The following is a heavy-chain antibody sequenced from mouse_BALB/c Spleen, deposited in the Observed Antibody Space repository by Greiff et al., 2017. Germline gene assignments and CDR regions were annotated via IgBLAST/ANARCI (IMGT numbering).Heavy chain of an antibody. CDR2: IRLKSNNYAT. CDR3: TYYGSSYGWYFDV. CDR1: GFTFSNYW. D-gene: IGHD1-1*01. J-gene: IGHJ1*01. V-gene: IGHV6-6*02. Sequence: EVQLVESGGGLVQPGGSMKLSCVASGFTFSNYWMNWVRQSPEKGLEWVAEIRLKSNNYATHYAESVKGRFTISRDDSKSSVYLQMNNLRAEDTGIYYCTYYGSSYGWYFDVWGAGTTVTVSS.